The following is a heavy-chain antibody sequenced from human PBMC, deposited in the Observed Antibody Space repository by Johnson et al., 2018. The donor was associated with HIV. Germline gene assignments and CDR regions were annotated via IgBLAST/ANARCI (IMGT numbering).Heavy chain of an antibody. J-gene: IGHJ3*02. Sequence: QVQLVESGGGLVTPGGSLRLSCAASGFTFTDYYMSWIRQAPGKGLEWVSYISSSGSTIFYADSVKGRFTISRDNAKNSLYLQMNSLRAEDTAVYYCAREGFVVLPAAMRLFAFDIWGQGTMVTVSS. CDR1: GFTFTDYY. V-gene: IGHV3-11*04. CDR3: AREGFVVLPAAMRLFAFDI. CDR2: ISSSGSTI. D-gene: IGHD2-2*01.